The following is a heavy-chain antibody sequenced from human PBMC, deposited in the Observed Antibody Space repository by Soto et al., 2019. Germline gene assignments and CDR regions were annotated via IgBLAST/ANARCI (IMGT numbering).Heavy chain of an antibody. D-gene: IGHD3-10*01. CDR2: MNPKSGNT. Sequence: ASVKVSCKASGYTFTSYDINWVRQATGQGLEWMGWMNPKSGNTGYAQKFQGRVTMTRNTSISTAYMELSSLRSEDTAVYYCARGSHKVRGVIPYYYYYMDVWGKGTTVTVSS. J-gene: IGHJ6*03. V-gene: IGHV1-8*01. CDR3: ARGSHKVRGVIPYYYYYMDV. CDR1: GYTFTSYD.